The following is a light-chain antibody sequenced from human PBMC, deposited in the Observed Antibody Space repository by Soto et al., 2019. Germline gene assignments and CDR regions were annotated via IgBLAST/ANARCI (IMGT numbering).Light chain of an antibody. CDR2: AAS. J-gene: IGKJ3*01. Sequence: EIGLTQSPGTMTLAPGERATLSCRASQSVSSNYLTWYQQKPGQAPRLLIYAASNRATGIPDRFSGSGAGTDVTLAISRLEPEDFAVYYCQQYRSSLFTFGPGTKVDIK. CDR3: QQYRSSLFT. CDR1: QSVSSNY. V-gene: IGKV3-20*01.